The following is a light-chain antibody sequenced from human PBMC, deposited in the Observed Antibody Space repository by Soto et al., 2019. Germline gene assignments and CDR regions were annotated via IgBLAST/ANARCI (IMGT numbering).Light chain of an antibody. CDR2: EVT. V-gene: IGLV2-23*02. Sequence: QSVLTQPASVSGSPGQSITISCSGTSSDVGTYNLVSLYQQYPGKAPRLMIYEVTKRPSGVSNRFSGSKSGNTASLTISGLQPEDEADYYCCSYAGSSSSIFGTGTKLTVL. CDR1: SSDVGTYNL. J-gene: IGLJ1*01. CDR3: CSYAGSSSSI.